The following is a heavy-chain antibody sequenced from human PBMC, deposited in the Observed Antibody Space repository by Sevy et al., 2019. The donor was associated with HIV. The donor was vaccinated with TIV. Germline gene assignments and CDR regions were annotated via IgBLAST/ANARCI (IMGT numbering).Heavy chain of an antibody. CDR2: INSDESTT. CDR3: ARGRYSGRYYGGSGFDY. D-gene: IGHD1-26*01. V-gene: IGHV3-74*01. Sequence: GGSLRLSCAASGFTFCSYCMHWVRQAPGKGLVWVSRINSDESTTNSADSVKGRFTISRDNAENTMYLQMNSLRAEDTAVYYCARGRYSGRYYGGSGFDYWGQGSLVTVSS. CDR1: GFTFCSYC. J-gene: IGHJ4*02.